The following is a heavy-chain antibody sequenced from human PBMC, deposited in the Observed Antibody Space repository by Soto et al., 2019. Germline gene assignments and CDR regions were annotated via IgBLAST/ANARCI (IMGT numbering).Heavy chain of an antibody. CDR2: IWYDGSHK. CDR1: GFTFRNHG. J-gene: IGHJ5*02. V-gene: IGHV3-33*06. D-gene: IGHD6-13*01. CDR3: VKSLDGGSRGGGDL. Sequence: PGGSLRLSCAASGFTFRNHGMHWVRQAPGKGLEWLTVIWYDGSHKYYADSVKGRFTTSRDNSENTLSLEMNSLRAEDTAVYYWVKSLDGGSRGGGDLWGQGTLVTVSS.